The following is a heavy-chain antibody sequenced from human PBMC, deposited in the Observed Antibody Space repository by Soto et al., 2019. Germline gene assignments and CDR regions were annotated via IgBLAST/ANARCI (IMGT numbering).Heavy chain of an antibody. CDR3: AREDSIIIPAVSDF. V-gene: IGHV3-21*01. CDR2: ISKSDYT. Sequence: KPGGSLRLSCTVSGFAFNNYGINWVRQAPGKGLEWVSSISKSDYTYYSDSVKGRFTISRDNAKNSVSLQMNTLRVEDTAVYYCAREDSIIIPAVSDFWGLGTLVTVSS. D-gene: IGHD3-22*01. CDR1: GFAFNNYG. J-gene: IGHJ4*02.